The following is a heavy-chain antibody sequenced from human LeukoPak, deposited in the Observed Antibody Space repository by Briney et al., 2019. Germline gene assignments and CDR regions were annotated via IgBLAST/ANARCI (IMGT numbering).Heavy chain of an antibody. CDR2: IYPGDSDT. CDR3: AGHSFDTVDAFDV. D-gene: IGHD2-2*02. J-gene: IGHJ3*01. V-gene: IGHV5-51*01. CDR1: GSSFTNYW. Sequence: GESLKISFKASGSSFTNYWIGWVRQMPGKGLEWMGIIYPGDSDTRYSPSFQGQVTISADKSSSTAYLQWRSLKASDTAMYYCAGHSFDTVDAFDVWGQGTIVIVSA.